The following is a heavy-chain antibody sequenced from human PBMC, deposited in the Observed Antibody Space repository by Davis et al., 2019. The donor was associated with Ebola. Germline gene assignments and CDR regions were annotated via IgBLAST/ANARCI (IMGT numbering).Heavy chain of an antibody. CDR1: GFTVSSNY. Sequence: GGSLRLSCAASGFTVSSNYMSWVRQAPGKGLEWVSVIYSGGSTYYADSVKGRFTISRDNSKNTLYLQMNSLRAEDTAVYYCATEKRGTVVTKDSYYFDYWGQGTLVTVSS. J-gene: IGHJ4*02. D-gene: IGHD4-23*01. V-gene: IGHV3-66*01. CDR3: ATEKRGTVVTKDSYYFDY. CDR2: IYSGGST.